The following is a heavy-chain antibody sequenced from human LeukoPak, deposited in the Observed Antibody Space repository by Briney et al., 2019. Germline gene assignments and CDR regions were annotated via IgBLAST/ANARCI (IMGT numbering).Heavy chain of an antibody. CDR1: GFIFSTSW. CDR3: ARFSLYDNSGYYSWLFDF. J-gene: IGHJ4*02. Sequence: HPGGSLRLSCAASGFIFSTSWMSWVRQAPGKGLEWVADIQQDGSAKYYVDSVKGRFTISRDNAKNSLYLQMNSLRAEDTAVYYCARFSLYDNSGYYSWLFDFWGQGTLVTVSS. D-gene: IGHD3-22*01. V-gene: IGHV3-7*01. CDR2: IQQDGSAK.